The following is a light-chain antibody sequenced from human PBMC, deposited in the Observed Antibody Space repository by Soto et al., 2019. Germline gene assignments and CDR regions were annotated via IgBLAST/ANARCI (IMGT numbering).Light chain of an antibody. CDR3: QQYNNWPLT. CDR2: GAS. CDR1: QSISSDY. Sequence: EVVLTQSPDTLSLSPGERATLSCRASQSISSDYLVWYQQKPGQAPRLLIYGASSRATGIPDRFSGSGSGTEFTLTITSLQPEDFAIYYCQQYNNWPLTFGGGTKVDIK. V-gene: IGKV3-20*01. J-gene: IGKJ4*01.